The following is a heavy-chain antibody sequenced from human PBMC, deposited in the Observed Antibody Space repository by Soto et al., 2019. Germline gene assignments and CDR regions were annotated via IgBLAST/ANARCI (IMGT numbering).Heavy chain of an antibody. V-gene: IGHV3-48*03. Sequence: HPGGSLRLSCAASGFTFSSYEMNWVRQAPGKGLEWVSYISSSGSTIYYADSVKGRFTISRDNAKNSLYLQMNSLRAEDTAVYYCARSSPSGYCSSTSCWVGAFDIWGQGTMVT. CDR2: ISSSGSTI. D-gene: IGHD2-2*03. CDR3: ARSSPSGYCSSTSCWVGAFDI. CDR1: GFTFSSYE. J-gene: IGHJ3*02.